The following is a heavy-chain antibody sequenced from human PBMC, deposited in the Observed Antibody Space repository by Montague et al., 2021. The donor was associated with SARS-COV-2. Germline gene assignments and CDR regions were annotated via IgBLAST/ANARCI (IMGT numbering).Heavy chain of an antibody. V-gene: IGHV3-23*03. CDR3: ARARDSAHFYFDS. CDR1: GLTFNYYV. CDR2: IYSGGSDS. D-gene: IGHD1-26*01. J-gene: IGHJ4*02. Sequence: SLRLSCAASGLTFNYYVMSWVRQVPGKGLEWVSVIYSGGSDSYFADSVKGRFTVSRDNSKSTHYLHMHSLGVDDTAIYYCARARDSAHFYFDSWGQGTLVTVSS.